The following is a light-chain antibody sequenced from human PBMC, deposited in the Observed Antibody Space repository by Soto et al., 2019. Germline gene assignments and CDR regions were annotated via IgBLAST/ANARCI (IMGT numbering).Light chain of an antibody. V-gene: IGKV3-11*01. CDR2: DAS. Sequence: EILLTQSPATLALSPGERATLSCRASQSVGRHLAWYQQKPGQAPRLLIYDASNRATGIPASFSGSGSGTDFTLTISSLEHEDFAAYYCQQRSNWPPITFGQGTRLEIK. J-gene: IGKJ5*01. CDR3: QQRSNWPPIT. CDR1: QSVGRH.